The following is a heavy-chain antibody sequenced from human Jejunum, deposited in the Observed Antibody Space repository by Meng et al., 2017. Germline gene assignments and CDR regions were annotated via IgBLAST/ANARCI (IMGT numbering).Heavy chain of an antibody. CDR1: GRFSSIYW. CDR3: ARGWKYAWFN. Sequence: HGPRQEAGPWLGRAARALSLPCPVCGRFSSIYWWSWPSQPPGKGLEWIGEMHQSGSSNYNPSLKSRLTMSVDESKNHFSLKLNSVTAADTAVYYCARGWKYAWFNWGQGTLVTVSS. D-gene: IGHD1-7*01. CDR2: MHQSGSS. V-gene: IGHV4-4*02. J-gene: IGHJ4*02.